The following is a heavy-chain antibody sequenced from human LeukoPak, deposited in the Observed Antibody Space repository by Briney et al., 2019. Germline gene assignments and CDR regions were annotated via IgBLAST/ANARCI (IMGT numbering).Heavy chain of an antibody. D-gene: IGHD2-2*01. V-gene: IGHV3-7*01. CDR1: GFTFSTYW. CDR2: IKQDGSDK. J-gene: IGHJ4*02. Sequence: GGSLRLSCAASGFTFSTYWMSWVRQAPGKGLEWVANIKQDGSDKFYVDSVKGRFTISRDNAKNSMYLQMRSLRGEDTAIYYCARVLPVASRDYWGQGTLVTVSS. CDR3: ARVLPVASRDY.